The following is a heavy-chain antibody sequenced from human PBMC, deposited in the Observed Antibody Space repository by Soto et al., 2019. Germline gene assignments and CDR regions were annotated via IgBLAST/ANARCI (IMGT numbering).Heavy chain of an antibody. Sequence: GSLRLSCAASGFTFSSYWMSWVRQAPGKGLEWVANIKQDGSEKYYVDSVKGRFTISRDNAKNSLYLQMNSLRAEDTAVYYCARDVSIAAADPDPYFDYWGHGTLVTVSS. V-gene: IGHV3-7*03. J-gene: IGHJ4*01. D-gene: IGHD6-13*01. CDR3: ARDVSIAAADPDPYFDY. CDR2: IKQDGSEK. CDR1: GFTFSSYW.